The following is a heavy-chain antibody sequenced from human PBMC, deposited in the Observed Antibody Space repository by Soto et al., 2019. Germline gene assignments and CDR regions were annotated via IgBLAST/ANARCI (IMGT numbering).Heavy chain of an antibody. D-gene: IGHD4-17*01. CDR1: GGSFSGYY. J-gene: IGHJ4*02. CDR2: INHSGST. CDR3: ARHSVTNFDY. V-gene: IGHV4-34*01. Sequence: QVQLQQWGAGLLKPSETLSLTCAVYGGSFSGYYWSWIRQPPGKGLEWIGEINHSGSTNYNPSLKSRVTISVVTSKNQFSLKLSSVTAADTAVYYCARHSVTNFDYWGQGTLVTVSS.